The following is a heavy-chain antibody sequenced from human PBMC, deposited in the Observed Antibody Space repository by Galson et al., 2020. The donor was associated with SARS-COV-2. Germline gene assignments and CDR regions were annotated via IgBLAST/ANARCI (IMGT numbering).Heavy chain of an antibody. CDR2: IYTSGST. Sequence: SETLSLTCTVSGGSISSYYWSWIRQPAGKGLEWTGRIYTSGSTNYNPSLKSRVTMSVDTSKNQFSLKLSSVTAADTAVYYCARVSSSWYPPDAFDIWGQGTMVTVSS. CDR3: ARVSSSWYPPDAFDI. D-gene: IGHD6-13*01. CDR1: GGSISSYY. J-gene: IGHJ3*02. V-gene: IGHV4-4*07.